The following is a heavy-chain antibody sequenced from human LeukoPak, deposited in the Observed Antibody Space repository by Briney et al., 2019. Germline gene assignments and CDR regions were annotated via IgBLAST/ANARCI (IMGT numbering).Heavy chain of an antibody. Sequence: ASVKVSCKASGYTFRDFGISWVRQAPGQGLEWMGWISAYNGNTNYAQKLQGRVTMTTDTSTSTAYMELRSLRSDDTAVYYCAREPDYGGYFDYWGQGTLVTVSS. V-gene: IGHV1-18*01. J-gene: IGHJ4*02. CDR3: AREPDYGGYFDY. CDR1: GYTFRDFG. D-gene: IGHD4-23*01. CDR2: ISAYNGNT.